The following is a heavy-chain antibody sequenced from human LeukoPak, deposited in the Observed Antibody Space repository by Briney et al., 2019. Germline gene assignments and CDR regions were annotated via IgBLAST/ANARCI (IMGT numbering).Heavy chain of an antibody. V-gene: IGHV1-18*01. CDR1: GYTFTSYG. D-gene: IGHD1-26*01. CDR3: AVRDSGSYYDYFDY. CDR2: ISAYNGNT. Sequence: ASVKVSCKASGYTFTSYGISWVRQAPGQGLEWMGWISAYNGNTNHAQKLQSRDTMTTDTSTSTAYMELRSLRSDYTAVNYCAVRDSGSYYDYFDYWGQGTLVTVSS. J-gene: IGHJ4*02.